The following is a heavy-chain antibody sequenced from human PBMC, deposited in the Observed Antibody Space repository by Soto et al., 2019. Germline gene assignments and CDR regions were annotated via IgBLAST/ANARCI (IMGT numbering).Heavy chain of an antibody. CDR2: ISAYNGNT. CDR3: ARDSEGYDYVWGSYRDDAFDI. V-gene: IGHV1-18*01. Sequence: QVQLVQSGAEVKKPGASVKVSCKASGYTFTSYGISWVRQAPGQGLEWMGWISAYNGNTNYAQKLQGRVTMTTDTPTSTAYMELRSLRSDDTAVYYCARDSEGYDYVWGSYRDDAFDIWGQGTMVTVSS. D-gene: IGHD3-16*02. CDR1: GYTFTSYG. J-gene: IGHJ3*02.